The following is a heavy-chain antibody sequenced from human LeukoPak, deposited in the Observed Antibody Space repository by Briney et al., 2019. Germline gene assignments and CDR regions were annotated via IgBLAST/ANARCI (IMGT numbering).Heavy chain of an antibody. V-gene: IGHV3-20*04. J-gene: IGHJ6*03. CDR3: ARSHDYGDSSPYYYYMDV. CDR1: GFTFDDYG. CDR2: INWNGGST. D-gene: IGHD4-17*01. Sequence: GGSLRLSCAASGFTFDDYGMSWVRQAPGKGREWVSGINWNGGSTGYADSVKGRFTISRDNAKNSLYLQMNSLRAEDTALYYCARSHDYGDSSPYYYYMDVWGKGTTVTVSS.